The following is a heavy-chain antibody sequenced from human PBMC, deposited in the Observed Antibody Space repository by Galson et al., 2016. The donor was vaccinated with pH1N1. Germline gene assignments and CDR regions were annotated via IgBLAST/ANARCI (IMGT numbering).Heavy chain of an antibody. CDR3: ARPRIASPGALHH. V-gene: IGHV3-66*02. Sequence: SLRLSCAASGLSVRNNYMNWVRQAPGKGLEWVSVIDSGGNSFYADSVKGRFTMSRDNSKNTVYLQMNSLTREDTAVYSCARPRIASPGALHHWGQGTRVTVSS. CDR2: IDSGGNS. D-gene: IGHD1-26*01. CDR1: GLSVRNNY. J-gene: IGHJ1*01.